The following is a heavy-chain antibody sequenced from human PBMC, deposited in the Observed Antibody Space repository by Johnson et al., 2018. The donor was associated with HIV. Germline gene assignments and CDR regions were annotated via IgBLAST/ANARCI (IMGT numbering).Heavy chain of an antibody. Sequence: VQLVESGGGVVQPGRSLRLSCAASGFTFSSYGMHWVRQAPGKGLEWVAVIWYDGSNKYYADSVKGRFTISRDNAKHSLYLQMNSLRAEDTALYYCAKAMDSSGWYDAFDIWGQGTMVTVSS. J-gene: IGHJ3*02. CDR3: AKAMDSSGWYDAFDI. V-gene: IGHV3-33*03. D-gene: IGHD6-19*01. CDR1: GFTFSSYG. CDR2: IWYDGSNK.